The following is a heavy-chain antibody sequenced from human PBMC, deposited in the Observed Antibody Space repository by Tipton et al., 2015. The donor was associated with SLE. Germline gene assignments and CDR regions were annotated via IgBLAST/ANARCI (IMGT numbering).Heavy chain of an antibody. CDR1: GGSISSHY. Sequence: TLSLTCTVSGGSISSHYWSWIRQPPGKGLEWIGYIYYSGSTNYNPSLKSRVTISVDTSKNQFSLKLSSVTAADTAVYYCARDISEVGATTPYDAFDIWGQGTMVTVSS. J-gene: IGHJ3*02. CDR2: IYYSGST. V-gene: IGHV4-59*11. D-gene: IGHD1-26*01. CDR3: ARDISEVGATTPYDAFDI.